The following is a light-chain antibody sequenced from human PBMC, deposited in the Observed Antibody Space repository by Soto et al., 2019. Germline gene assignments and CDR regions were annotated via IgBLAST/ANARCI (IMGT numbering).Light chain of an antibody. J-gene: IGLJ3*02. V-gene: IGLV2-14*03. CDR1: SSDIGGYNY. Sequence: QSALTQPASVSGSPGQSITISCTGSSSDIGGYNYVSWYQQHPGKAPKLMIYDVGKRPSGVPDRFSGSKSGNTASLTISGLQAEDEADYYCSSHSSSSTYVMFGGGTKLTVL. CDR2: DVG. CDR3: SSHSSSSTYVM.